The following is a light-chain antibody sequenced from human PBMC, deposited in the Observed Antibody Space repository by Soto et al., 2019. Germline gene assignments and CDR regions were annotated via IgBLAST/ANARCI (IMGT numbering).Light chain of an antibody. J-gene: IGLJ3*02. Sequence: QSALTQPPSASGTPGQRVTISCSGSSSNIGSNTVSWYQQLPGTAPKLLIYTNDQRPSGVPDRFSGTKSGTSASLAISGLQSEDEADYYCAAWDGSLNGWVFGGGTKLTVL. CDR1: SSNIGSNT. V-gene: IGLV1-44*01. CDR2: TND. CDR3: AAWDGSLNGWV.